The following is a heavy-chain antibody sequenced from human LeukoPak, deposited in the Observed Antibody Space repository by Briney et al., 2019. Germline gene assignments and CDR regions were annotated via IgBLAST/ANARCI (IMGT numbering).Heavy chain of an antibody. Sequence: GGSLRLSCVASGFTFNKYGMHWVRQAPGKGLEWVAVISKDGSDTSYADSAKGRFTISRDNSKDTMFLQMNSLRREDTAVYYCAKSRAQIMITLGDVWGQGTTVTVAS. D-gene: IGHD3-16*01. CDR1: GFTFNKYG. J-gene: IGHJ6*02. CDR2: ISKDGSDT. V-gene: IGHV3-30*18. CDR3: AKSRAQIMITLGDV.